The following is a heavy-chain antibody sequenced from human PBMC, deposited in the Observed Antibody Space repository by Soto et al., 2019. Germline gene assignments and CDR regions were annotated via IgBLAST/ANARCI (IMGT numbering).Heavy chain of an antibody. J-gene: IGHJ5*02. CDR2: IKQDGNEK. CDR1: GLTFSSNW. CDR3: ARVVGAPNWFDP. D-gene: IGHD1-26*01. Sequence: GGSLRLSCAASGLTFSSNWMSWFRQAPGRGLECVANIKQDGNEKYYVDSVKGRFTISRDNAKNSLYLQMNSLRAEDTAVYYCARVVGAPNWFDPWGQGTLVTVSS. V-gene: IGHV3-7*04.